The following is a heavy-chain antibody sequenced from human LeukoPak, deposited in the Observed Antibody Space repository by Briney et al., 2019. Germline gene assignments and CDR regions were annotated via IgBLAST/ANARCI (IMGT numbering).Heavy chain of an antibody. CDR1: GFTVSSNY. V-gene: IGHV3-66*01. J-gene: IGHJ4*02. D-gene: IGHD6-13*01. CDR2: IYSGGST. Sequence: GGSLRLSCAASGFTVSSNYMSWVRQAPGKGLEWVSVIYSGGSTYYADSVKGRFTISRDNSKNTLYLQMNSLRAEDTAVYYCARDNIAAAGSPLFDYWGQGTLVTASS. CDR3: ARDNIAAAGSPLFDY.